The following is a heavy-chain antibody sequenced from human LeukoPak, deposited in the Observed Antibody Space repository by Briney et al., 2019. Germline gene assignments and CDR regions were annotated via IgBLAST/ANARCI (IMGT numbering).Heavy chain of an antibody. J-gene: IGHJ4*02. CDR3: ARELERYSGYDYPY. CDR1: GFTFSSYS. CDR2: ISSSSSYI. V-gene: IGHV3-21*01. Sequence: KTGGSLRLSCAASGFTFSSYSMNWVRQAPGKGLEWVSSISSSSSYIYYADSVKGRFTISRDNAKNSLYLQMNSLRAEDTAVYYCARELERYSGYDYPYWGQGTLVTVSS. D-gene: IGHD5-12*01.